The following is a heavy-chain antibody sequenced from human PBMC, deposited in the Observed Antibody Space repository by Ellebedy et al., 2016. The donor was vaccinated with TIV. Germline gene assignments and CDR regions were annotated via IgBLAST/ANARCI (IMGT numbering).Heavy chain of an antibody. V-gene: IGHV3-30*18. CDR2: ISYDVTNI. Sequence: GGSLRLSCAVSGFSFSDYGMHWVRQAPGKGLEWVAVISYDVTNIYYADSVKGRFTISRDNSKNTLSLQMNSLRPEDTAVYYCAKAGGYGDYPYWYFDLWGRGTLVTVSS. CDR1: GFSFSDYG. CDR3: AKAGGYGDYPYWYFDL. D-gene: IGHD4-17*01. J-gene: IGHJ2*01.